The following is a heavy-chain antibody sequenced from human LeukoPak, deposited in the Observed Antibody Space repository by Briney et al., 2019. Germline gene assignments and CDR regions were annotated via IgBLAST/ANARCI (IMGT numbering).Heavy chain of an antibody. CDR3: ARGLYYYDASGYYYY. D-gene: IGHD3-22*01. J-gene: IGHJ4*02. CDR1: GFTVSSNH. CDR2: IYTGGST. V-gene: IGHV3-53*01. Sequence: GGSLRLSCAASGFTVSSNHMSWVRQAPGKGLEWVSVIYTGGSTYYADSVKGRFTISRDNSKNTLYLQMNNLRAEDTAVYYCARGLYYYDASGYYYYWGQGALVTVSS.